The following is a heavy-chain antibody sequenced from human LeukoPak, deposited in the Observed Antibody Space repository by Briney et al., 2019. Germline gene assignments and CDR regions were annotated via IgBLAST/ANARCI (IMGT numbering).Heavy chain of an antibody. V-gene: IGHV1-2*04. CDR1: GYTFTGYY. CDR2: INPNSGGT. CDR3: ARDPSFSSSSWDYYYYGMDV. Sequence: ASVKVSCKASGYTFTGYYMHWVRQAPGQGLEWMGWINPNSGGTNYAQKFQGWVTMTRDTSTSTVYMELSSLRSEDTAVYYCARDPSFSSSSWDYYYYGMDVWGQGTTVTVSS. D-gene: IGHD6-13*01. J-gene: IGHJ6*02.